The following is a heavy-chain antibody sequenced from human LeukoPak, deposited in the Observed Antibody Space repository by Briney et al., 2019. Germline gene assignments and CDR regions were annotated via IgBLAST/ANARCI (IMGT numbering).Heavy chain of an antibody. CDR3: VRDLGISGWYAPPLGYFDS. D-gene: IGHD6-19*01. Sequence: ASVKVSCKASGYTFTGYYMHWVRQAPGQGLEWMGWINPNSGGTNYAQEFQGRVTMTRDTSISSTYMELSRLKSDDTAVYYCVRDLGISGWYAPPLGYFDSWGQGTLVTVSS. V-gene: IGHV1-2*02. CDR1: GYTFTGYY. CDR2: INPNSGGT. J-gene: IGHJ4*02.